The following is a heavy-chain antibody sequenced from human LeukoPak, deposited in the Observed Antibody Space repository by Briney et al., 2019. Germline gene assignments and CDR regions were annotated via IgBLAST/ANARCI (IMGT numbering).Heavy chain of an antibody. D-gene: IGHD3-10*02. CDR2: ISSSGSTI. J-gene: IGHJ6*04. CDR1: GFTFSSYE. V-gene: IGHV3-48*03. CDR3: AELGITMIGGV. Sequence: QSGGSLRLSCAASGFTFSSYEMNWVRQAPGKGLEWVSCISSSGSTIYYADSVKGRFTISRDNAKNSLYLQMNSLRAEDTAVYYCAELGITMIGGVWSKGTTVTISS.